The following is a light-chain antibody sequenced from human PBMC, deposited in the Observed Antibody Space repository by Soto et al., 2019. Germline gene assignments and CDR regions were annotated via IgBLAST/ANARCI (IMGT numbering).Light chain of an antibody. CDR2: DVS. CDR3: CSYAGSYTWV. J-gene: IGLJ3*02. Sequence: QSALTQPRSVSGSPGQSVTISCTGTSRDVGVYNFVSWYQQHPGKAPKLMIYDVSKRPSGVPDRFSGSRSGNTASLTISGLQAEDEADYYCCSYAGSYTWVFGGGTKVTVL. CDR1: SRDVGVYNF. V-gene: IGLV2-11*01.